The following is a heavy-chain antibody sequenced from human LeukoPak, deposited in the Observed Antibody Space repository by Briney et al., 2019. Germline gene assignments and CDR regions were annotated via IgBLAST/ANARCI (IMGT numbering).Heavy chain of an antibody. CDR2: ISGSGGST. J-gene: IGHJ4*02. CDR1: GFPFSSYA. V-gene: IGHV3-23*01. CDR3: AKGGGSYSYYFDY. D-gene: IGHD1-26*01. Sequence: PGASLRLSCAAPGFPFSSYAMSWVRPAPGKGLEWVSAISGSGGSTYYTDTVKGRFTISRDNSKNTLYLQMNSLRAEDTAVYYCAKGGGSYSYYFDYWGQGTLVTVSS.